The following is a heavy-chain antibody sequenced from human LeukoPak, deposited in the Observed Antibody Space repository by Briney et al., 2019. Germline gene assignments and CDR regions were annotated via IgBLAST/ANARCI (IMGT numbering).Heavy chain of an antibody. CDR1: GFTVSSNF. D-gene: IGHD3-22*01. V-gene: IGHV3-53*01. CDR3: AKGRYDSGGYNYAFDV. CDR2: LYSGGRT. Sequence: GGSLRLSCAASGFTVSSNFMSWVRQAPGKGLEWVSVLYSGGRTEYADSVKGRFTISRDSSKNTLYLQMNRLRAEDTAVYYCAKGRYDSGGYNYAFDVWGQGTMLTVSS. J-gene: IGHJ3*01.